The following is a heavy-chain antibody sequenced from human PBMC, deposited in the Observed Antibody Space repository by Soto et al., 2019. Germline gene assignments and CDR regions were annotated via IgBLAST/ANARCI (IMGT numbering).Heavy chain of an antibody. D-gene: IGHD3-3*01. J-gene: IGHJ4*02. V-gene: IGHV3-15*07. Sequence: EVQLVESGGGLVKPGGSLRLSCTASGFSISSAWMNWVRQAPGKGLEWVGRIKTKTQGETTDYPAPVKGRFTISRDDPKNTLYLQMNSLKMEDTAVYYCTTGSVEGYWGQGTLVTVSS. CDR2: IKTKTQGETT. CDR1: GFSISSAW. CDR3: TTGSVEGY.